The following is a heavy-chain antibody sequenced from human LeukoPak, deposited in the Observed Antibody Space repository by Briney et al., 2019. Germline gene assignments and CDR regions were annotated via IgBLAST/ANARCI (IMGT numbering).Heavy chain of an antibody. CDR2: IYPSDSDT. CDR1: GYSITTDW. J-gene: IGHJ4*02. CDR3: ARHGAGTRY. D-gene: IGHD6-13*01. Sequence: GESLKISCKGSGYSITTDWIGWVRQMPGKGLEWMGVIYPSDSDTRYSPSFQGQVTISADKSITTAYLQWSSLKASDTAMYYCARHGAGTRYWGQGTLVTVSS. V-gene: IGHV5-51*01.